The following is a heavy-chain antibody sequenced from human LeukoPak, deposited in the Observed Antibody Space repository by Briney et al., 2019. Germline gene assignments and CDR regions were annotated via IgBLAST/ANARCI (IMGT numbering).Heavy chain of an antibody. CDR2: IYSGGSI. V-gene: IGHV3-53*01. D-gene: IGHD3-10*02. CDR1: GLTVSSNH. Sequence: GGSLRLSCAASGLTVSSNHMTWVRQAPGKGLEWVSHIYSGGSIYYADSVRGRFTISRDKSRNTLYLQMDSLRVEDTAVYYCAKDLAECSGSYCDYWGQGTLVTVSS. J-gene: IGHJ4*02. CDR3: AKDLAECSGSYCDY.